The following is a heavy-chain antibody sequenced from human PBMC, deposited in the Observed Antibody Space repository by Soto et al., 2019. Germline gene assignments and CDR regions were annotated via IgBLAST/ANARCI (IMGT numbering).Heavy chain of an antibody. V-gene: IGHV3-30*18. CDR2: ISYDGSNK. J-gene: IGHJ6*02. CDR3: AKDPEFSRIYYSGPASSRTDKAYYYGMDV. Sequence: PGGSLRLSCAASGFTFSSYGMHWVRQAPGKGLEWVAVISYDGSNKYYADSVKGRFTISRDNSKNTLYLQMNSLRAEDTAVYYCAKDPEFSRIYYSGPASSRTDKAYYYGMDVWGQGTTVTVSS. CDR1: GFTFSSYG. D-gene: IGHD5-12*01.